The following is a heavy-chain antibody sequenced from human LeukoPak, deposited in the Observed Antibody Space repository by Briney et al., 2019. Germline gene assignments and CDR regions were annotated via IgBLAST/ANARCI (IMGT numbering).Heavy chain of an antibody. CDR3: AKVRNCYGDCCYFDY. V-gene: IGHV3-23*01. CDR2: ISGSGDNT. J-gene: IGHJ4*02. CDR1: GFTFSSYA. Sequence: GGSLRLSCAASGFTFSSYAMSWVRQAPGKGLECVSGISGSGDNTYYADSVKGRFTISRDNSKNTLYVQMNSLRAGDTAVYYCAKVRNCYGDCCYFDYWGQGTLVTVSS. D-gene: IGHD2-2*01.